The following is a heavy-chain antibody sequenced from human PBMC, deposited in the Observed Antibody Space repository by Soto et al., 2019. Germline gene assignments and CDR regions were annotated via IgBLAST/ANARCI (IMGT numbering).Heavy chain of an antibody. Sequence: QVQLVESGGGVVQPGRSLRLSCAASGFTFSSYAMHWVRQAPGKGLEWVAVISYDGSNKYYADSVKGRFTISRDNSKNTLYLQMNSLRAEDTAVYCTGDQGRDIDYWGQGTLVTVSS. J-gene: IGHJ4*02. CDR3: GDQGRDIDY. CDR2: ISYDGSNK. V-gene: IGHV3-30-3*01. CDR1: GFTFSSYA.